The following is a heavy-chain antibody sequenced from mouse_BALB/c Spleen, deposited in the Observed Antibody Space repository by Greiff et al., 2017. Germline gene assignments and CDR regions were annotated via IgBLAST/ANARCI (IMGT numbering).Heavy chain of an antibody. V-gene: IGHV5-12-1*01. CDR3: ARQGYDLAYAMDY. J-gene: IGHJ4*01. D-gene: IGHD2-3*01. CDR1: GFAFSSYD. CDR2: ISNGGGST. Sequence: EVMLVESGGGLVKPGGSLKLSCAASGFAFSSYDMSWVRQTPEKRLEWVAYISNGGGSTYYPDTVKGRFTISRDNAKNTLYLQMSSLKSEDTAMYYCARQGYDLAYAMDYWGQGTSVTVSS.